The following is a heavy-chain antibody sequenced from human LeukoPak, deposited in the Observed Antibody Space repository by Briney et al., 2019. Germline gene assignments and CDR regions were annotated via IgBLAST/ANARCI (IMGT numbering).Heavy chain of an antibody. CDR1: GGSISTYY. D-gene: IGHD2-15*01. CDR3: AIGNHCSGGSCYSRWFDP. Sequence: PSETLSLTCTVSGGSISTYYWTWIRQPPGKGLEWIGYIYHSGSTNYNPSLKSRVTISVDTSKNQFSLKLSSVTAADTAVYYCAIGNHCSGGSCYSRWFDPWGQGTLVTVSS. CDR2: IYHSGST. J-gene: IGHJ5*02. V-gene: IGHV4-59*12.